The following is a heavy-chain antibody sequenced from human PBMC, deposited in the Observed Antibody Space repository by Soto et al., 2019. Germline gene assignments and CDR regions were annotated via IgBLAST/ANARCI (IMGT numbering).Heavy chain of an antibody. Sequence: QVQLVQSGGGVVQPGRSLRLSCAASGFNFNTYFMHWVRQAPGKGLEWVSMIFTNGRDKEYADSVTGRFTISRDKSNTRMYLQMDRLRPEDTAVYYCARDDENGSNCDLAYWGQGALVTGSS. V-gene: IGHV3-30*13. J-gene: IGHJ4*02. CDR1: GFNFNTYF. D-gene: IGHD1-26*01. CDR2: IFTNGRDK. CDR3: ARDDENGSNCDLAY.